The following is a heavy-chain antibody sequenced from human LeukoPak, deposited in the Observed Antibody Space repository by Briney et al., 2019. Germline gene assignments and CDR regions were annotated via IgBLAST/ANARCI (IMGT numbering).Heavy chain of an antibody. CDR1: GFTFNNYG. CDR2: TSYDGSDN. V-gene: IGHV3-30*18. D-gene: IGHD3-22*01. J-gene: IGHJ3*02. CDR3: AKGLARFGIVVVGDAFDI. Sequence: GRSLRLSCAASGFTFNNYGIHWVRQAPDKGLEWVAVTSYDGSDNYYADSVKGRFTISRDNSKNTLYLQMNSLRTEDTAVYYCAKGLARFGIVVVGDAFDIWGQGTMVTVSS.